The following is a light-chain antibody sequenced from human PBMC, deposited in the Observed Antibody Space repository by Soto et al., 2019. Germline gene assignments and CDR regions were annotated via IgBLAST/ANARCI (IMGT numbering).Light chain of an antibody. CDR2: NNN. V-gene: IGLV1-44*01. CDR3: AAWDDSLNGYV. CDR1: TSNIGSNT. Sequence: ALTQPPSASGTPGQGVPISCSGITSNIGSNTVNWYQQLPGTAPKLLIYNNNQRPSGVPDRFSGSKSGTSASLAIGGLQSEDEADYYCAAWDDSLNGYVFGTGTKVTVL. J-gene: IGLJ1*01.